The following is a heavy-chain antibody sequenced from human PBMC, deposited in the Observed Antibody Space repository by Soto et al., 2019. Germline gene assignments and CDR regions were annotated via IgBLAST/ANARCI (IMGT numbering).Heavy chain of an antibody. V-gene: IGHV4-59*01. CDR2: IFYSGHL. D-gene: IGHD1-26*01. CDR1: GASFTTYY. J-gene: IGHJ4*02. CDR3: AREGGGYRFDY. Sequence: QVQLQESGPGLVKPSETLSLTCTVSGASFTTYYWSWVRQPPGKGLEWIGYIFYSGHLKYNPSRKGRLTISGGPSKNQLSRRLTSVPAAATAVYYCAREGGGYRFDYWGQGTLVTVSS.